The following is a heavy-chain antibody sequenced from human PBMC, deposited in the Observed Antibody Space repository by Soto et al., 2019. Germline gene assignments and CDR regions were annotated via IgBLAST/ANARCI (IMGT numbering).Heavy chain of an antibody. J-gene: IGHJ6*04. CDR3: ARGALVVPAAMVFYYYGMDV. CDR2: IDPSDSYT. CDR1: GYSFTSYW. Sequence: GESLKISCQGSGYSFTSYWISWVRQMPGKGLEWLGRIDPSDSYTNYSPSCQGHVTISADKSISTAYLQWCSLKASDTAMDYCARGALVVPAAMVFYYYGMDVWGEGTTVTVSS. V-gene: IGHV5-10-1*01. D-gene: IGHD2-2*01.